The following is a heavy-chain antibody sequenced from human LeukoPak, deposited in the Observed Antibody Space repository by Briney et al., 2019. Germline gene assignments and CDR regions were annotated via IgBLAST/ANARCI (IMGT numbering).Heavy chain of an antibody. V-gene: IGHV3-7*01. D-gene: IGHD3-9*01. J-gene: IGHJ4*02. CDR2: IKQDGSEK. Sequence: GGSLRVSCAASGFTFSSYWMSWVRQAPGKGLEWVANIKQDGSEKYYVDSVKGRFTISRDNAKNSLYLQMNSLRAEDTAVYYCAREDYDILTGYYRPTFYFDYWGQGTLVTVSS. CDR1: GFTFSSYW. CDR3: AREDYDILTGYYRPTFYFDY.